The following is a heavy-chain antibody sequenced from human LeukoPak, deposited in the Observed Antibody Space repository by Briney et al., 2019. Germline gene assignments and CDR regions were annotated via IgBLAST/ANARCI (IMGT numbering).Heavy chain of an antibody. J-gene: IGHJ5*02. Sequence: GASVKVSCKTSGYTFTSYDISWVRQAPGQGPEWLGWINTNNGNTQYAQSLQDRVTLTTDPSTSTAYMELRSLKSDDTAIYYCARGVSGVTPPWGQGTLVIVSS. CDR2: INTNNGNT. CDR1: GYTFTSYD. CDR3: ARGVSGVTPP. V-gene: IGHV1-18*01. D-gene: IGHD4-23*01.